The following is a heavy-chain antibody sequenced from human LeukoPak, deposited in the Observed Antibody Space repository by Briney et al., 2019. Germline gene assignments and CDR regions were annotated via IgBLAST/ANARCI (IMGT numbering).Heavy chain of an antibody. D-gene: IGHD2-15*01. CDR2: FDPEDGET. CDR1: GYTLTELS. CDR3: ARGPAPYCSGGSCYGWFDP. J-gene: IGHJ5*02. Sequence: ASVKVSCKVSGYTLTELSMHWVRQAPGKGLEWMGGFDPEDGETIYAQKFQGRVTMTEDTSTDTAYMELSSLRSEDTAVYYCARGPAPYCSGGSCYGWFDPWGQGTLVTVSS. V-gene: IGHV1-24*01.